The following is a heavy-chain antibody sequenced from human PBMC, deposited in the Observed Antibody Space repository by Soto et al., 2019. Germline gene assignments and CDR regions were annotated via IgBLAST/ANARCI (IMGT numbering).Heavy chain of an antibody. CDR2: IYYSGST. Sequence: SETLSLTCTVSGGSISSGGYYWSWIRQQPGKSIERIGYIYYSGSTYYNPSLKSRVTISVDTSKNQFPLKLSSVTAADTAVYYCARGSRRAYWYFDLWGRGTLVTVSS. J-gene: IGHJ2*01. V-gene: IGHV4-31*03. D-gene: IGHD2-2*01. CDR1: GGSISSGGYY. CDR3: ARGSRRAYWYFDL.